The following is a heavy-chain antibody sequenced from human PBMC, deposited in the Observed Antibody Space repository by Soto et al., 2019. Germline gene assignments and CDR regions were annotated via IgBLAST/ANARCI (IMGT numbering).Heavy chain of an antibody. D-gene: IGHD3-22*01. CDR2: IYYSGST. CDR1: GGSVSSGSYY. Sequence: SETLSLTCTVSGGSVSSGSYYWSWIRQPPGKGLEWIGYIYYSGSTNYNPSLKSRVTISVDTSKNQFSLKLSSVTAADTAVYYCARDWDSSGYCNDAFDIWGQGTMGIVSS. CDR3: ARDWDSSGYCNDAFDI. J-gene: IGHJ3*02. V-gene: IGHV4-61*01.